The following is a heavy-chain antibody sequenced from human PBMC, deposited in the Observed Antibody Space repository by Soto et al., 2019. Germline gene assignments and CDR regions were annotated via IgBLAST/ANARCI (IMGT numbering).Heavy chain of an antibody. V-gene: IGHV3-30*18. CDR2: ISYDGSNK. CDR1: GFTFSSYV. CDR3: ANMDNWKHGGYYCYYGLHX. Sequence: RLCCAASGFTFSSYVMHWVRQAPGKGLEWVAVISYDGSNKYYADSLKGRFTISRDNSKNTLYLQMNSLRAEDTPVYYCANMDNWKHGGYYCYYGLHXWGQGTTVTVS. D-gene: IGHD1-20*01. J-gene: IGHJ6*02.